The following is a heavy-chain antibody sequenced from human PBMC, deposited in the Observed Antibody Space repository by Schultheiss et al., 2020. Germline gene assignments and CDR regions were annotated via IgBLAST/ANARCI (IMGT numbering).Heavy chain of an antibody. D-gene: IGHD4-17*01. CDR1: GGSISSGGYS. CDR2: IYHSGST. Sequence: SETLSLTCAVSGGSISSGGYSWSWIRQPPGKGLEWIGYIYHSGSTYYNPSLKSRVTISVDRSKNQFSLKLSSVTAADTAVYYCARERVGGYGDYGFDYWGQGTLVTVSS. CDR3: ARERVGGYGDYGFDY. V-gene: IGHV4-30-2*01. J-gene: IGHJ4*02.